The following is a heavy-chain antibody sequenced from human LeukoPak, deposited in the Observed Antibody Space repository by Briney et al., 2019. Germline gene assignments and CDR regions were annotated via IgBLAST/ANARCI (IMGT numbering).Heavy chain of an antibody. J-gene: IGHJ4*02. V-gene: IGHV6-1*01. CDR1: GDSVSSNSAA. Sequence: SQTLSLTCAISGDSVSSNSAAWNWIRQSPSRGLEWLGRTYYRSKWYNDYAVSVKSRITINPDTSKNQFSLQLNSVTPEDTAVYYCARGQPETEPTILWFGELLDYWGQGTLVTVSS. CDR3: ARGQPETEPTILWFGELLDY. CDR2: TYYRSKWYN. D-gene: IGHD3-10*01.